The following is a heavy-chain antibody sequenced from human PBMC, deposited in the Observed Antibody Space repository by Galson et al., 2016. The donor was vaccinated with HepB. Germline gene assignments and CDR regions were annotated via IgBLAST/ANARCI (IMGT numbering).Heavy chain of an antibody. J-gene: IGHJ4*02. CDR1: GFTFSSYG. V-gene: IGHV3-30*18. D-gene: IGHD3-9*01. CDR2: ISYDGSKK. Sequence: SLRLSCAASGFTFSSYGMNWVRQAPGKGLEWVAVISYDGSKKCYADSAKGRFTISRDNSKNTLYLQMNSLRAEGTAVYYCAKNDILTGYSAFDYWGQGTLITASS. CDR3: AKNDILTGYSAFDY.